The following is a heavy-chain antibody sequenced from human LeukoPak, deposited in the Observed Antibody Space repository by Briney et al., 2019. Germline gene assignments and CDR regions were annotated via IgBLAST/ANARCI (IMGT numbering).Heavy chain of an antibody. V-gene: IGHV3-48*03. CDR3: ARGPMVRGVFIRRSKSGFFDY. Sequence: GGSLRLSCAASGFIFSNYAMSWVRQAPGKGLEWVSYISSSASIIYYADSVKGRFTVSRDNAKNSLYLQMNSLRAEDTAIYYCARGPMVRGVFIRRSKSGFFDYWGQGTLVTVSS. D-gene: IGHD3-10*01. J-gene: IGHJ4*02. CDR1: GFIFSNYA. CDR2: ISSSASII.